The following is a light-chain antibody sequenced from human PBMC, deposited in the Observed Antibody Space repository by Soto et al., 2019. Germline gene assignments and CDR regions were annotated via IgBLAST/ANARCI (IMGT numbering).Light chain of an antibody. CDR3: QQYGSSGLT. Sequence: EIVLTQSPGTLSLSPGERVTLSCRASQSVSSSYLAWYQQKPGQAPRLLLCGASARATGIPDRFSCSGSGTDFTLTISRLEPGDLAVYYCQQYGSSGLTFGGGTKVEIK. CDR2: GAS. J-gene: IGKJ4*01. V-gene: IGKV3-20*01. CDR1: QSVSSSY.